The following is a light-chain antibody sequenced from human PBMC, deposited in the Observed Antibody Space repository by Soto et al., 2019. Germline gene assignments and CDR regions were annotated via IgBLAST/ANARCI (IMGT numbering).Light chain of an antibody. CDR1: SSDISGHNY. CDR2: EVS. CDR3: SSYAGGNNWV. Sequence: QSALTQPPSASGSPGQSVTISCTGASSDISGHNYVSWYQQHPGKAPKLMIYEVSKRPSWVPDRFSASKSGNTASLTVSGLQGEDEADYYCSSYAGGNNWVFGGGTKLTV. V-gene: IGLV2-8*01. J-gene: IGLJ3*02.